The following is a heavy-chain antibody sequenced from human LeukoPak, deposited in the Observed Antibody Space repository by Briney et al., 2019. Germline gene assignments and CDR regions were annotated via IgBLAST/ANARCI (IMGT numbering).Heavy chain of an antibody. CDR1: GFTFSSSA. Sequence: GGSLRLSCAASGFTFSSSAMSWVRQAPGKGLEWVSSISGSGSGGSTYYADSVKGRFTISRDNSKNTLYLQMNSLRAEDTAVYYCAKDKQLWLSAYFDYWGQGTLVTVSS. CDR3: AKDKQLWLSAYFDY. J-gene: IGHJ4*02. CDR2: ISGSGSGGST. V-gene: IGHV3-23*01. D-gene: IGHD5-18*01.